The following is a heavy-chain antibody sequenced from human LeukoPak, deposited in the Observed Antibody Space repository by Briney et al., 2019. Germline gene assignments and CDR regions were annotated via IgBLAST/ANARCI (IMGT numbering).Heavy chain of an antibody. CDR3: AKDPNCVGCYRNYFEY. D-gene: IGHD2-2*02. V-gene: IGHV1-69*05. CDR2: IIPIFGTA. J-gene: IGHJ4*02. CDR1: GGTFSSYA. Sequence: SVKVSCKASGGTFSSYAISWVRQAPGQGLEWMGGIIPIFGTANYAQKFQGRVTITTDESTSTAYMELSSLRSEDTAVYYCAKDPNCVGCYRNYFEYWGQGTLVTVSS.